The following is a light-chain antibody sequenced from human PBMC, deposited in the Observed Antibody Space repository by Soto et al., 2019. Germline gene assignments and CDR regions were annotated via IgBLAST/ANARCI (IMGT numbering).Light chain of an antibody. CDR2: GAS. CDR3: QQYNNWPRT. V-gene: IGKV3-15*01. Sequence: EIVMTQSPATLFVSPGERATLSCRATQSVSANFAWYQQKPGQAPRLLIYGASTRATGIPARFSGSGSGTGFTLTISSLQSEDFAVYYCQQYNNWPRTFGQGTKVEIK. J-gene: IGKJ1*01. CDR1: QSVSAN.